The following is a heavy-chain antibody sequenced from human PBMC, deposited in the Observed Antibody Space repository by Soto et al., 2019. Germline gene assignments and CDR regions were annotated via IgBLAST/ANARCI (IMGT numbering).Heavy chain of an antibody. J-gene: IGHJ4*02. CDR2: ISYDSFDK. V-gene: IGHV3-30-3*01. CDR1: GFSLSTYA. D-gene: IGHD3-22*01. Sequence: RLSCTASGFSLSTYAMHWVRQSPGKGLEWLATISYDSFDKYYADSVKGRFSILRYNPNNTLFLQMSGLRAEDTAVYFCARVHYYDTSGPLLWGQGTQVTVSS. CDR3: ARVHYYDTSGPLL.